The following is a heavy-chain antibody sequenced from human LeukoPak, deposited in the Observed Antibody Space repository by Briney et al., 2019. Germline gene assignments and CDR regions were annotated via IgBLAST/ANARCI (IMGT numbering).Heavy chain of an antibody. D-gene: IGHD2-15*01. CDR3: AKCRRAYCSGGSCFGLWDY. V-gene: IGHV3-74*01. Sequence: GGSLRLSCAASGFTFSTYWMHWVRQGPGKGLVWVSRINSDESSTTYADSVKGRFTISRDNAKNTLYLQMNSLRAEDTAVYYCAKCRRAYCSGGSCFGLWDYWGQGTLVTVSS. CDR1: GFTFSTYW. J-gene: IGHJ4*02. CDR2: INSDESST.